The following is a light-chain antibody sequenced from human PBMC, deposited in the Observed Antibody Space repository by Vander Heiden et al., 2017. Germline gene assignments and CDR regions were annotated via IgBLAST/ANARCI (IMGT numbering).Light chain of an antibody. V-gene: IGKV1-9*01. J-gene: IGKJ4*01. CDR1: QAISSD. CDR3: QQLKSYPLT. Sequence: IQLTPSPSPLSASVGDRVPFLFRASQAISSDLAWYQQKPGKAPNLLIYDSSTLQSGVPSRCSGSGSGSDFTLTISSLQPEDFATYYCQQLKSYPLTFGGGTKVEI. CDR2: DSS.